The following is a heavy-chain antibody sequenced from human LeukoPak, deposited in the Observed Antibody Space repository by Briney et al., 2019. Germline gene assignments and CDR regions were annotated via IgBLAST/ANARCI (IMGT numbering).Heavy chain of an antibody. Sequence: GASVKVSCKASGYTFTGYYMHWVRQAPGQGLEWMGRINPNSGGTNYAQKFQGRVTMTRDTSISTAYMELSRLRPDDTAVYYCAREAYSSPGLLPPYYYYYMDVWGKGTTVTVSS. CDR3: AREAYSSPGLLPPYYYYYMDV. J-gene: IGHJ6*03. D-gene: IGHD6-13*01. CDR2: INPNSGGT. CDR1: GYTFTGYY. V-gene: IGHV1-2*06.